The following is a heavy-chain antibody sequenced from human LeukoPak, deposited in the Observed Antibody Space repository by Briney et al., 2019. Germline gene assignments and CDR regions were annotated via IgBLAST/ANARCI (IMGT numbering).Heavy chain of an antibody. CDR2: ISWNSGSI. Sequence: GRSLRLSCAASGFTFDHYAMHWVRQAPGKGLEWVSGISWNSGSIGYADSVKGRFTISRDNAKNSLYLQMNSLRAEDTALYYCAKAPYYYGMDVWGQGTTVTVSS. J-gene: IGHJ6*02. CDR3: AKAPYYYGMDV. CDR1: GFTFDHYA. V-gene: IGHV3-9*01.